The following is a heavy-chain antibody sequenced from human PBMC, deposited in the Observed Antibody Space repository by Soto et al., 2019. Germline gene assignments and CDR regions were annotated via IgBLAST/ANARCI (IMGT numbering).Heavy chain of an antibody. CDR2: ISYDGSNK. V-gene: IGHV3-30*18. CDR3: AKAQTSSTSWERGYYYYGMDV. CDR1: GFTFSSYG. Sequence: PGESLKISCAASGFTFSSYGMHWVRQAPGKGLEWVAVISYDGSNKYYADSVKGRFTISRDNSKNTLYLQMNSLRAEDTAVYYCAKAQTSSTSWERGYYYYGMDVWGQGTTVTVSS. J-gene: IGHJ6*02. D-gene: IGHD2-2*01.